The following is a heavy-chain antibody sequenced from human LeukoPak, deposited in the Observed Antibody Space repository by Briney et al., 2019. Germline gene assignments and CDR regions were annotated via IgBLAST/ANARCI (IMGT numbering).Heavy chain of an antibody. D-gene: IGHD6-19*01. CDR1: GGSMSSSSYY. V-gene: IGHV4-39*01. J-gene: IGHJ6*03. CDR2: IYYSGST. Sequence: SETLSLTCTVSGGSMSSSSYYWGWIRQPPGKGLEWIGSIYYSGSTYYNPSLKSRVTISVDTSKNQFSLKLSSVTAADTAVYYCARMSSGKTYYYYDMDVWGKGTTVTVSS. CDR3: ARMSSGKTYYYYDMDV.